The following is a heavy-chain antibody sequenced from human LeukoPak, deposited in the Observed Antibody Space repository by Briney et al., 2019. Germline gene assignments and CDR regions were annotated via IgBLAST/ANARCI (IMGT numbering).Heavy chain of an antibody. Sequence: ASVKVSCTVSGYTLTELSMHWVRQAPGKGLEWMGGFDPEDGETIYAQKFQGRVTMTEDTSAGTAYMELSSLRSEDTAVYYCATLSTSHYDSSGYYSTFLDYWGQGTLVTVSS. D-gene: IGHD3-22*01. V-gene: IGHV1-24*01. CDR3: ATLSTSHYDSSGYYSTFLDY. CDR1: GYTLTELS. CDR2: FDPEDGET. J-gene: IGHJ4*02.